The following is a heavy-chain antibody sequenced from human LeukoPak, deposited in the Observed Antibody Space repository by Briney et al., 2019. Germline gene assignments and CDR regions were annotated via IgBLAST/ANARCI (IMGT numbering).Heavy chain of an antibody. CDR3: GADLTMVRGVPRWFDP. J-gene: IGHJ5*02. CDR2: ISVYNGNT. D-gene: IGHD3-10*01. Sequence: ASVKVSCKTSGYTFTSYGISWVRQAPGQGLEWMGWISVYNGNTNYAQKLQGRVTMTSDTTTSTTYMELSSLRSEDTAVYYCGADLTMVRGVPRWFDPWGQGTLVTVSS. V-gene: IGHV1-18*01. CDR1: GYTFTSYG.